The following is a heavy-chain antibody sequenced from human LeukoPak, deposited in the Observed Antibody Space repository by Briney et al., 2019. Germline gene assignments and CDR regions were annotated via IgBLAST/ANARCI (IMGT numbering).Heavy chain of an antibody. J-gene: IGHJ4*02. V-gene: IGHV3-23*01. CDR3: AKARVPTATTDVDY. D-gene: IGHD4-17*01. CDR2: ISGSGGST. Sequence: GGSLRLSCAASGVTFSSYAMNWFRQAPGKGLEWVSAISGSGGSTYYADSVKGRFTISRDNSRNTLYLQMNNLRAEDMAVYYCAKARVPTATTDVDYWGQGTLITVSS. CDR1: GVTFSSYA.